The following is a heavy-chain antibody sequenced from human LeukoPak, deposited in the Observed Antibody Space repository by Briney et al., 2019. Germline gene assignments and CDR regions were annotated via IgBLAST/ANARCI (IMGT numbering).Heavy chain of an antibody. Sequence: GEPLKISCKASGYRFTSYWIGWVGQMPGKGLEWMGIIYPGDSDTRYSPSFQGQVTISADKSISTAYLQWSSLKASDTTMYYCARPEEHGDYVHDAFDIWGQGTMVTVSS. D-gene: IGHD4-17*01. CDR2: IYPGDSDT. CDR1: GYRFTSYW. CDR3: ARPEEHGDYVHDAFDI. J-gene: IGHJ3*02. V-gene: IGHV5-51*01.